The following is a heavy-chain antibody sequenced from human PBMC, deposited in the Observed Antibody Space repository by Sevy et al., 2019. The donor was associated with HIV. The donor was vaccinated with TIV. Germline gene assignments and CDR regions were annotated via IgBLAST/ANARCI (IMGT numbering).Heavy chain of an antibody. V-gene: IGHV3-33*01. CDR2: IWYDGSNK. CDR3: ARDKLPPVMVTMVRGALSYYFDY. D-gene: IGHD3-10*01. Sequence: GESLKISCAASGFTFSSYGMHWVRQAPGKGLEWVAVIWYDGSNKYYADSVKGRFTISRDNSKNTLYLQMNSLGAEDTAVYYCARDKLPPVMVTMVRGALSYYFDYWGQGTLVTVSS. J-gene: IGHJ4*02. CDR1: GFTFSSYG.